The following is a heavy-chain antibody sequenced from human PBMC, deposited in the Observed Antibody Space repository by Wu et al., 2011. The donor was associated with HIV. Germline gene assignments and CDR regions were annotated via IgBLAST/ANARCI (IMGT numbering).Heavy chain of an antibody. Sequence: QVQLVQSGAEVKKPGASVKVSCKASGYTFTSYGISWVRQAPGQGLEWMGWISAYNGDTNYAQKLQGRVTMTTDTSTSTAYMELRSLRSDDTAVYYCARDYSSGWYTAPWGNWFDPWGQGTLVTV. J-gene: IGHJ5*02. V-gene: IGHV1-18*01. CDR1: GYTFTSYG. CDR3: ARDYSSGWYTAPWGNWFDP. CDR2: ISAYNGDT. D-gene: IGHD6-19*01.